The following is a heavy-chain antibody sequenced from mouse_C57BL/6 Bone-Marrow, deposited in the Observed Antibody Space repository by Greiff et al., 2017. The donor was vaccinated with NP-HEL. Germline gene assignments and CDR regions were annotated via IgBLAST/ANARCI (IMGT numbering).Heavy chain of an antibody. CDR2: IYTGNSDT. V-gene: IGHV1-5*01. CDR3: TRRGGYGSMYFDY. Sequence: EVQLQQSGTVLARPGASVKMSCKTSGYTFTSYWMHWVKQRPGQGLEWIGAIYTGNSDTSYNQKFKGKAKLTAVTSASTAYMELSSLTNEDSAVYYCTRRGGYGSMYFDYWGQGTTLTVSS. J-gene: IGHJ2*01. D-gene: IGHD1-1*01. CDR1: GYTFTSYW.